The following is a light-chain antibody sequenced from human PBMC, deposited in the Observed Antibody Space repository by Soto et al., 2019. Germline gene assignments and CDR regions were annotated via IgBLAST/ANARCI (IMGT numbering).Light chain of an antibody. Sequence: QSVLTQPASVSASPGQSITISCSGSSSDVGGYDYVSWYQQHPGKAPKLVIYEVNNRPSGVSDRFSGSKSRNTASLTISGVQADDEADYYCSSYRDTSKLVFGPGTKLTVL. J-gene: IGLJ1*01. CDR3: SSYRDTSKLV. V-gene: IGLV2-14*01. CDR1: SSDVGGYDY. CDR2: EVN.